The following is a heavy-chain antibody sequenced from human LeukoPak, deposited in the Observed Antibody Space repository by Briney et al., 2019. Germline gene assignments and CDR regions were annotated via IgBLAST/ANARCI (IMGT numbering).Heavy chain of an antibody. CDR3: ANSGGSGWYEYYFDY. V-gene: IGHV3-74*01. CDR2: INSEGSST. D-gene: IGHD6-19*01. Sequence: PGGSLRLSCAASGFTFSSYWMHWVRQAPGKGLVWVSRINSEGSSTSYADSVKGRFTIHRDNAKNTLYLQMNSLRAEDTTVYYCANSGGSGWYEYYFDYWGQGTLVTVSS. CDR1: GFTFSSYW. J-gene: IGHJ4*02.